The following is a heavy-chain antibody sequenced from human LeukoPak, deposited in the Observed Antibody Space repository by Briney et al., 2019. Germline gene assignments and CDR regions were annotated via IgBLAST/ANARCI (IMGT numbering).Heavy chain of an antibody. CDR3: ATTVAGRGFDY. CDR1: GGSLDSSGW. D-gene: IGHD6-19*01. V-gene: IGHV4-4*02. J-gene: IGHJ4*02. Sequence: SETLSLTCAISGGSLDSSGWWTWVRQPPGKGLEWVGEISHTGSTKFNPSLQSRVIISGDMSKNQFSLKLSSVTAADTAVYYCATTVAGRGFDYWGQGTLVTVSS. CDR2: ISHTGST.